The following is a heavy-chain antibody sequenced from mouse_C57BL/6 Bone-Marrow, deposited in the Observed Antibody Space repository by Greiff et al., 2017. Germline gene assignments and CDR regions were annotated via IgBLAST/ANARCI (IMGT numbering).Heavy chain of an antibody. CDR1: GYTFTNYW. CDR2: IHPIGGSP. D-gene: IGHD2-13*01. J-gene: IGHJ4*01. CDR3: ARSYGDTEYTMDY. Sequence: VKLQQPGAELVKPGASVKLSCKASGYTFTNYWMHWVKQRPGQGLEWIGLIHPIGGSPYYNEKFKSEATLSVDKSTRTTYMELSSLSSEDSAVYDCARSYGDTEYTMDYWGQGTSVTVSS. V-gene: IGHV1-64*01.